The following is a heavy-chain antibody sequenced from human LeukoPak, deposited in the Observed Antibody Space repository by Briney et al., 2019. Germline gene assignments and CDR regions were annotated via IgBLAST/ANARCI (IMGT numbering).Heavy chain of an antibody. D-gene: IGHD5-18*01. V-gene: IGHV3-11*03. CDR3: ARLRGYSYGLDY. CDR1: GFIFSDHY. Sequence: GGSLRLSCAASGFIFSDHYMSWIRQAPGKGLEWVSYISSSRSYTNYADSVKGRFTISRDTAENSLYLQMNSLSAEDTAVYYCARLRGYSYGLDYWGQGTLVTVSS. J-gene: IGHJ4*02. CDR2: ISSSRSYT.